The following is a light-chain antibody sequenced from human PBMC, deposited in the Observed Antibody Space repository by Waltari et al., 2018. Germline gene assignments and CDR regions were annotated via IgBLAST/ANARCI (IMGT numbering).Light chain of an antibody. CDR3: KSDTDKTNPYV. Sequence: QSALPHPASLSGSPGQSLTILSTGPSHDVGIYYSVSSYQQHPGKAHKLLIYDVTKRPSGVSNRFSGSKAGNTASLTISGLQAEDDADYYCKSDTDKTNPYVFGTGTKVTVL. CDR1: SHDVGIYYS. V-gene: IGLV2-14*03. CDR2: DVT. J-gene: IGLJ1*01.